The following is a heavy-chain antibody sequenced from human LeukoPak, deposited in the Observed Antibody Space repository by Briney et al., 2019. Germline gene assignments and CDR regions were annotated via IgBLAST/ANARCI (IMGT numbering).Heavy chain of an antibody. CDR2: ISYDGSNK. D-gene: IGHD6-19*01. CDR1: GFTFSSYG. V-gene: IGHV3-30*18. J-gene: IGHJ4*02. CDR3: AKDRGSASGWYHLDY. Sequence: PGGSLRLSCAASGFTFSSYGMHWVRQAPGKGLEWVAVISYDGSNKYYADSMKGRFTFSRDNSKNTLYLQMNSLRSEDMAVYYCAKDRGSASGWYHLDYWGQGTLVTVSS.